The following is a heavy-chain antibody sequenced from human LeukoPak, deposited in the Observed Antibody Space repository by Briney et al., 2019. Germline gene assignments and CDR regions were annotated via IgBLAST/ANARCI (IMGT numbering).Heavy chain of an antibody. CDR1: GGSISSSSYY. Sequence: ETLSLTXTVSGGSISSSSYYWGWIRQPPGKGLEWIGSIYYSGSTYYNPSLKSRVTISVDTSKNQFSLKLSSVTAADTAVYYCARLREVGFDPWGQGTLVTVSS. CDR2: IYYSGST. D-gene: IGHD3-16*01. V-gene: IGHV4-39*01. J-gene: IGHJ5*02. CDR3: ARLREVGFDP.